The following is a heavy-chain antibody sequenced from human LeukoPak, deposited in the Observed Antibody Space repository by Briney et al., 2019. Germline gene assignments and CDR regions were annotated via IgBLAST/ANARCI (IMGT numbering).Heavy chain of an antibody. Sequence: GRSLRLSCAASGFTFRSYSMNWVRQAPGKGLEWVSSISFSGGYIYYADSLKGRITISRDNAKDSLYLQMNSLRAEDTAVYYCARRATTERGHSYGLDYWGQGTLVTVSS. CDR3: ARRATTERGHSYGLDY. V-gene: IGHV3-21*01. CDR2: ISFSGGYI. CDR1: GFTFRSYS. J-gene: IGHJ4*02. D-gene: IGHD5-18*01.